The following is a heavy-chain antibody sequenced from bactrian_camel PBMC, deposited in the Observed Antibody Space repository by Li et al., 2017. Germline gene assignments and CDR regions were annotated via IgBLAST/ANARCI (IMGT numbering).Heavy chain of an antibody. J-gene: IGHJ4*01. CDR3: ASAAIDFMILTT. Sequence: QVQLVESGGGSVQAGGSQRLSCAASGFAVDASDMGWYRQAPGNECEIVSTTSNDITTYYLNSVKGRFTISQDNVKNTVYLQINNLKSEDTALYLCASAAIDFMILTTGARGPRSPSP. CDR2: TTSNDITT. CDR1: GFAVDASD. D-gene: IGHD4*01. V-gene: IGHV3S63*01.